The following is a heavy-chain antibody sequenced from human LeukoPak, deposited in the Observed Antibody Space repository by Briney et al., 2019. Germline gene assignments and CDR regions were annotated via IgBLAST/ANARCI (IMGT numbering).Heavy chain of an antibody. CDR1: GFSLSRNG. D-gene: IGHD2-21*01. V-gene: IGHV3-30*02. CDR2: ILSDGSYE. J-gene: IGHJ3*02. CDR3: ARDGGGSSGPHGAFDI. Sequence: PGGSLRLSCATSGFSLSRNGMHWVRQAPGQGLEWVAFILSDGSYEYYADSVKGRFTISRDTSRNTLFLQMNSLRAEDTAVYYCARDGGGSSGPHGAFDIWGQGTMVTVSS.